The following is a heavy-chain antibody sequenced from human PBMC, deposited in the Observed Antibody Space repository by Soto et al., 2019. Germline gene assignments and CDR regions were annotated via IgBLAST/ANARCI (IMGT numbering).Heavy chain of an antibody. CDR2: FSSGGGGT. D-gene: IGHD2-15*01. V-gene: IGHV3-23*01. CDR3: TKANRYCSGANCFTFDY. CDR1: GFTFSNYA. Sequence: GGSLRLSCTASGFTFSNYAMSWVRQAPGKGLEWVSTFSSGGGGTYYADSVKGRFTISRDNSKNTLSLHMNSLRAEDTAVYYCTKANRYCSGANCFTFDYWGLGTLVTVS. J-gene: IGHJ4*02.